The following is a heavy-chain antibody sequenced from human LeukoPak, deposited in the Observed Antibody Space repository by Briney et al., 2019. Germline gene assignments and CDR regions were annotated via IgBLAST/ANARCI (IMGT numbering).Heavy chain of an antibody. CDR2: IWSDGTNK. V-gene: IGHV3-33*06. D-gene: IGHD4-11*01. CDR1: GFRFTSYG. Sequence: PGGSLRLSCAASGFRFTSYGMHWVRRAPGKGLEWVAVIWSDGTNKYYADSVKGRFAISRDDFNNMVYLQMNSLRAEDTAVYYCAKDVERGFDYTNSLDYWGQGTLVTVSS. J-gene: IGHJ4*02. CDR3: AKDVERGFDYTNSLDY.